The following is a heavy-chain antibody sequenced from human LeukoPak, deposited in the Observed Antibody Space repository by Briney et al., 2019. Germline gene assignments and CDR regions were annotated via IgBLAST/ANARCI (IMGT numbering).Heavy chain of an antibody. V-gene: IGHV5-51*01. CDR1: GYSFTSYW. D-gene: IGHD6-19*01. CDR2: IYPGDSDT. CDR3: ARKYSSRSAFDT. J-gene: IGHJ3*02. Sequence: GESLKISCKGSGYSFTSYWIDRVRQMPGKGLEWMGIIYPGDSDTRYRPSFQGQVTISADKSISTAYLQWSSLKASDTAMYYCARKYSSRSAFDTWGQGTMVTVSS.